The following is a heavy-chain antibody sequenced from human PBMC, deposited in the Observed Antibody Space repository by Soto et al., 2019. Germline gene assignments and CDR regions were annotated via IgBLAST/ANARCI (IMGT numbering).Heavy chain of an antibody. D-gene: IGHD1-26*01. J-gene: IGHJ4*02. Sequence: QVQLQESGPGLVKPSQTLSLTCTVSGGSISSGGYYWSWIRQHPGKGLEWIGYIFYSGSTYYNPYLKSRVSISVDTSKNQFSLNLSSVTAADTAVYYCARVDTSMGATCVSYWGQGTLVTVSS. CDR1: GGSISSGGYY. V-gene: IGHV4-31*03. CDR2: IFYSGST. CDR3: ARVDTSMGATCVSY.